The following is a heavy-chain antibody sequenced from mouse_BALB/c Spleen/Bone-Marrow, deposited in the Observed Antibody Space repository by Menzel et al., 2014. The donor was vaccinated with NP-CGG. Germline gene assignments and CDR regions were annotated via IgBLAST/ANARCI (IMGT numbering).Heavy chain of an antibody. CDR2: INPSNGRT. Sequence: QVQLQQSGAELVKPGASVKLSRKASGYTFTSYWMHWVKQRPGQGLEWIGEINPSNGRTNYNEKFKSKATLTVDKSSSTAYMQLSSLTSEDSAVYYCARWAVRRPGYFDVWGAGTTVTVSS. CDR1: GYTFTSYW. J-gene: IGHJ1*01. V-gene: IGHV1S81*02. CDR3: ARWAVRRPGYFDV. D-gene: IGHD2-14*01.